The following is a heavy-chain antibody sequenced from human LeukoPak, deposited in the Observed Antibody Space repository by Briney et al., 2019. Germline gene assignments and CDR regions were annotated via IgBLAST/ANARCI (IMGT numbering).Heavy chain of an antibody. D-gene: IGHD4-17*01. CDR1: GGSFSGYY. Sequence: MASETLSLTCAVYGGSFSGYYWGWIRQPPGKGLEWIGEINHSGSTNYNPSLKSRVTISVDTSKNQFSLKLSSVTAADTAVYYCARGVTMTTVTNTSTYYFDYWGQGTLVTVSS. J-gene: IGHJ4*02. CDR3: ARGVTMTTVTNTSTYYFDY. V-gene: IGHV4-34*01. CDR2: INHSGST.